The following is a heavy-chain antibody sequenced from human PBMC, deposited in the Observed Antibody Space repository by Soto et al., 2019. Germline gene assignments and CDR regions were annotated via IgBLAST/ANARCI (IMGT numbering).Heavy chain of an antibody. V-gene: IGHV3-15*01. CDR2: IKNKTDGGTT. CDR1: GFTFSNAW. D-gene: IGHD5-12*01. Sequence: GGSLRLSCAASGFTFSNAWMSWVRQPPGKGLEWVGRIKNKTDGGTTDSAAPVKGRLTISKDDKKNTLYLQMNSPKTEAIADYYCNTDGGRGYDLDSFDYWGQGTLVTVSS. J-gene: IGHJ4*02. CDR3: NTDGGRGYDLDSFDY.